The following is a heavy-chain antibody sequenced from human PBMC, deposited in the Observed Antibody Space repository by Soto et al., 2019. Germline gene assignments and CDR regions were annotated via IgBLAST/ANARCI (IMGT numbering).Heavy chain of an antibody. CDR3: ARLRPGNYLDP. D-gene: IGHD4-4*01. CDR2: IYYSGST. J-gene: IGHJ5*02. CDR1: GGSISSGGYY. Sequence: PSETLSLTCTVSGGSISSGGYYWSWIRQHPGKGLEWIGYIYYSGSTYYNPSLKSRVTISVDTSKNQFSLKLSSVTAADTAVYYCARLRPGNYLDPWGQGTLVTVSS. V-gene: IGHV4-31*03.